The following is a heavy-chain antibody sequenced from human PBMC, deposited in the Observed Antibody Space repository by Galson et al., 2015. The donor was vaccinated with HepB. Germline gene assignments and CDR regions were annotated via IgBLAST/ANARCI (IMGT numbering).Heavy chain of an antibody. CDR2: INAGNGNT. V-gene: IGHV1-3*01. D-gene: IGHD4-11*01. CDR3: ASPKGTTVGAPYYYYYGMDV. J-gene: IGHJ6*02. Sequence: SVKVSCKASGYTFTSYAMHWVRQAPGQRLEWMGWINAGNGNTKYSQKFQGRVTITRDTSASTAYMELSSLRSEDTAVYYCASPKGTTVGAPYYYYYGMDVWGQGTTVTVSS. CDR1: GYTFTSYA.